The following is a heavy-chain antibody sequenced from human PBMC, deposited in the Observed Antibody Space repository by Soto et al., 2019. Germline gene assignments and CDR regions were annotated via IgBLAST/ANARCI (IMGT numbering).Heavy chain of an antibody. CDR3: ARAGVATFHAFDI. V-gene: IGHV4-39*01. J-gene: IGHJ3*02. Sequence: QLQLQESGPGLVKPSETLSLTCTVSGGSISSSSYYWGWIRQPPGKGLEWIGSIYYSGSTYYNPSLKSRVTISVDTSKNQFSLKLSSVTAADTAVYYCARAGVATFHAFDIWGQGTMVTVSS. CDR2: IYYSGST. CDR1: GGSISSSSYY. D-gene: IGHD5-12*01.